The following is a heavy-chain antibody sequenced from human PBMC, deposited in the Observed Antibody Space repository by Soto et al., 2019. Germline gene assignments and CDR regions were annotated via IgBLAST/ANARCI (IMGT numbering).Heavy chain of an antibody. J-gene: IGHJ3*02. Sequence: GHTRVNDTHTLVLEFPSSGFSLSTRVMRVSWIRQPPGKALDGLARIDWDDDKFYSTSLKTRLTISKDTSKNQVVLTMTNMDPVDTATYYCARILSSAGGFAFDIWGQGTMVTVSS. CDR2: IDWDDDK. V-gene: IGHV2-70*04. CDR3: ARILSSAGGFAFDI. CDR1: GFSLSTRVMR. D-gene: IGHD6-13*01.